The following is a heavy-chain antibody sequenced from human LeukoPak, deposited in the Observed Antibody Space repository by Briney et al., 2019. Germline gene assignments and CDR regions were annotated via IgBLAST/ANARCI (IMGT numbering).Heavy chain of an antibody. J-gene: IGHJ4*02. Sequence: PGGSLRLSCAASGFNFSTYAMSWVRQAPGKGLEWVSGISGSGGSTYYADSVKGRFTISRDNSKNTLYLQMNSLRAEDTAVYYCAKDPNKIVGAYSSWGQETLVTVSS. CDR1: GFNFSTYA. CDR3: AKDPNKIVGAYSS. V-gene: IGHV3-23*01. D-gene: IGHD1-26*01. CDR2: ISGSGGST.